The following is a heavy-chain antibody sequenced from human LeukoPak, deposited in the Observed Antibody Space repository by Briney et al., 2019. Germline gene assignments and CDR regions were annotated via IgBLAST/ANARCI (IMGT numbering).Heavy chain of an antibody. CDR2: IFTSGST. CDR1: GGSISSGSYY. V-gene: IGHV4-61*02. CDR3: ARDLPYSGSDY. J-gene: IGHJ4*02. Sequence: PSETPSLTCTVSGGSISSGSYYWTWIRQPAGKGLEWIGRIFTSGSTNYNPSLKSRVTISVDTSRNQFSLKLSSVTAADTAVYYCARDLPYSGSDYWGQGTLVTVSS. D-gene: IGHD1-26*01.